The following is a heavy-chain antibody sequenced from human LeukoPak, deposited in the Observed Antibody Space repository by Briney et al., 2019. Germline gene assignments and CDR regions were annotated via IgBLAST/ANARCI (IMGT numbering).Heavy chain of an antibody. D-gene: IGHD3-10*01. Sequence: GGSLRLSCTASGFTFGDYAMSWVRQAPGKGLEWVGFIRSKAYGGTTEYAASVKGRFTISRDDSKSIACLQMNSLKTEDTAVYYCTRARYYYGSGSYRNSDYWGQGTLVTVSS. V-gene: IGHV3-49*04. CDR2: IRSKAYGGTT. J-gene: IGHJ4*02. CDR3: TRARYYYGSGSYRNSDY. CDR1: GFTFGDYA.